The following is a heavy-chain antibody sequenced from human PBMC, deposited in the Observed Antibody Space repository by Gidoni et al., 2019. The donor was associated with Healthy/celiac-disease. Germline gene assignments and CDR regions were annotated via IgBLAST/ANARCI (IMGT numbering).Heavy chain of an antibody. CDR3: KGNHCSSTSCYDSSGYLYDY. J-gene: IGHJ4*02. CDR2: IRSKAYGGTT. V-gene: IGHV3-49*04. D-gene: IGHD2-2*01. Sequence: EVQLVESGGGLVQPGRSLSLSCTASGFTFGDYAMSWVRQAPGKGLEWVGFIRSKAYGGTTEYAASVKGRFTISRDDSKSIAYLQMNSLKTEDTAVYYCKGNHCSSTSCYDSSGYLYDYWGQGTLVTVSS. CDR1: GFTFGDYA.